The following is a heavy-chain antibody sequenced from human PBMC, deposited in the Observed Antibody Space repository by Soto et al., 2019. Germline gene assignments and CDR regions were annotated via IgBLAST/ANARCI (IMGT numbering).Heavy chain of an antibody. CDR2: FDPEDGET. CDR3: ATYYDFWSGYSPYYYYGMEG. D-gene: IGHD3-3*01. Sequence: ASVKVSCKVSGYTLTELSMHWVRQAPGKGLEWMGGFDPEDGETIYAQKFQGRVTMTEDTSTDTAYMELSSLRSEDTAVYYCATYYDFWSGYSPYYYYGMEGWGQGITVTVSS. V-gene: IGHV1-24*01. CDR1: GYTLTELS. J-gene: IGHJ6*02.